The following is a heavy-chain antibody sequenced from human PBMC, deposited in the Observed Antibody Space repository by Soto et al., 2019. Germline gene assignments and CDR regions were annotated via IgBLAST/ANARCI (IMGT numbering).Heavy chain of an antibody. V-gene: IGHV1-69*13. J-gene: IGHJ6*02. CDR1: GGTFSSNA. D-gene: IGHD3-16*01. Sequence: SVKVSCKASGGTFSSNAISWVRQAPGQGLEWMGGIIPIFGTANYAQKFQGRVTITADESTSTAYMELSSLRSEDTAVYYCARDFLGGGVGVYSLLPGGPLPTYYYYYGRDVGGQGTRFTVSS. CDR2: IIPIFGTA. CDR3: ARDFLGGGVGVYSLLPGGPLPTYYYYYGRDV.